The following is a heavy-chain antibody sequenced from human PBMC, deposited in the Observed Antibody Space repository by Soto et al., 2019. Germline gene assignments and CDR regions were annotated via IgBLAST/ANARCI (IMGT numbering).Heavy chain of an antibody. D-gene: IGHD2-2*01. CDR2: IIPIFGTA. V-gene: IGHV1-69*06. Sequence: VQLVQSGAEVKKPGSSVKVSCKASGGTFSSYAISWVRQAPGQGLEWMGGIIPIFGTANYAQKFQGRVTITADKSTSTAYMELSSLRSEDTAVYYCARDDVVPAAMGYYYGMDVWGQGTTVTVSS. CDR1: GGTFSSYA. J-gene: IGHJ6*02. CDR3: ARDDVVPAAMGYYYGMDV.